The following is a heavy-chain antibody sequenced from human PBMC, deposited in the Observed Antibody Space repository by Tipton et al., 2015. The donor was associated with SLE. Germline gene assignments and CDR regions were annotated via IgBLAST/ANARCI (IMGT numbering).Heavy chain of an antibody. J-gene: IGHJ4*02. Sequence: QSGPEVKKPGASVKVSCKASGYTFTNYGITWVRQAPGQRLEWMGWISAYNGNTNYAQKLQGRVTMTTDTSTSTAYMELRSLRSDDTAVYYCARDHDFWSGYYLDYWGQGTLVTVSS. CDR2: ISAYNGNT. D-gene: IGHD3-3*01. V-gene: IGHV1-18*01. CDR1: GYTFTNYG. CDR3: ARDHDFWSGYYLDY.